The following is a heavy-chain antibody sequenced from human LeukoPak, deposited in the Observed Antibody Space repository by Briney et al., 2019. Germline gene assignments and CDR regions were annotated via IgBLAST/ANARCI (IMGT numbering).Heavy chain of an antibody. D-gene: IGHD1-26*01. CDR3: ARHISSGGTYAHFDY. CDR1: GGSISSYY. V-gene: IGHV4-59*08. J-gene: IGHJ4*02. Sequence: SETLSLTCTVSGGSISSYYWSWIRQSPGKGLEWIGYIYNSGSTNYNPSLKSRVTISVDTSKNQVSLKLNSVTAADTAVYYCARHISSGGTYAHFDYWGQGTLVTVSS. CDR2: IYNSGST.